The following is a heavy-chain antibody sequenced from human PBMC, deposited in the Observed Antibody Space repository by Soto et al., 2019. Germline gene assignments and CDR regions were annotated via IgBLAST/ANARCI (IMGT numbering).Heavy chain of an antibody. Sequence: SGPTLVIPTQTLTLTCTFSGFSLGTGGVGVGWIRQPPGKALEWLALIYWDDDKRYSPSLKSRLTITKDTSKNQVVLTMTNMDPVDTATYYCTHTHYDFWSGYPFDYWGQGTLVTVSS. D-gene: IGHD3-3*01. V-gene: IGHV2-5*02. J-gene: IGHJ4*02. CDR2: IYWDDDK. CDR1: GFSLGTGGVG. CDR3: THTHYDFWSGYPFDY.